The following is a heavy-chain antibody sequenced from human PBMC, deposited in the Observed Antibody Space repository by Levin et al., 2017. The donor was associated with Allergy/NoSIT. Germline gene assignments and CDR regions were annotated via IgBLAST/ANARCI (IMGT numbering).Heavy chain of an antibody. CDR1: GFTFSSYA. J-gene: IGHJ4*02. CDR3: AKNIAAAGPFDY. Sequence: GESLKISCAASGFTFSSYAMSWVRQAPGKGLEWVSAISGSGGSTYYADSVKGRFTISRDNSKNTLYLQMNSLRAEDTAVYYCAKNIAAAGPFDYWGQGTLVTVSS. V-gene: IGHV3-23*01. CDR2: ISGSGGST. D-gene: IGHD6-13*01.